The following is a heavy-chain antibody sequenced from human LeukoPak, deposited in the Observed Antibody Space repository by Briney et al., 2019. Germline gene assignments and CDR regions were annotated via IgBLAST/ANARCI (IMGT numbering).Heavy chain of an antibody. Sequence: SVKVSCKASGGTFISYAISWVRQAPGQGLEWMGRIIPIFGTANYAQKFQGRVTITTDESTSTAYMELSSLRSEDTAVYYCARDASGSWYSPTPLDCWGQGTLVTVSS. CDR3: ARDASGSWYSPTPLDC. V-gene: IGHV1-69*05. CDR1: GGTFISYA. D-gene: IGHD6-13*01. CDR2: IIPIFGTA. J-gene: IGHJ4*02.